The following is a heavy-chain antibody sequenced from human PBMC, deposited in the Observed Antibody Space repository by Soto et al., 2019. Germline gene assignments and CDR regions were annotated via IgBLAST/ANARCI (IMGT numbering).Heavy chain of an antibody. CDR2: IYYSGST. V-gene: IGHV4-30-4*01. CDR3: ARESYDFWSGYYYDY. CDR1: GGSISSGDYY. J-gene: IGHJ4*02. Sequence: QVQLQESGPGLVKPSQTLSLTCTVSGGSISSGDYYWSWIRQPPGKGLEWIGYIYYSGSTHYNPSLKSRVTISVDTSKNQFSLKLSSVTAADTAVYYCARESYDFWSGYYYDYWGQGTLVTVSS. D-gene: IGHD3-3*01.